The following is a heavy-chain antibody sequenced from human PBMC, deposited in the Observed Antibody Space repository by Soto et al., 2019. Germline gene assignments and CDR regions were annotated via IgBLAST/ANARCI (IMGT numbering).Heavy chain of an antibody. V-gene: IGHV3-23*01. D-gene: IGHD3-3*01. CDR3: ARAPMTYDFPYDFDQ. J-gene: IGHJ4*02. Sequence: EVQLLESGGGLVQPGGSLRLTCAASGFTFSSYAMSWVRQAPGKGLEWVSAISGSGGSTYYADSVKGRFTISRDSSKDTLYLQMNSLRAEDTAVYYCARAPMTYDFPYDFDQWGQGTLVTVSS. CDR2: ISGSGGST. CDR1: GFTFSSYA.